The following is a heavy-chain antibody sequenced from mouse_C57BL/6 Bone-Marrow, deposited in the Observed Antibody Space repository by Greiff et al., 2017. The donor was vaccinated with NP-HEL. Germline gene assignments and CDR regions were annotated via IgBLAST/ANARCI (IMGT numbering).Heavy chain of an antibody. CDR2: IHPSDSDT. D-gene: IGHD1-1*01. V-gene: IGHV1-74*01. Sequence: QVQLQQPGAELVKPGASVKVSCKASGYTFTSYWMHWVKQRPGQGLEWIGRIHPSDSDTNYNQKFKGKATLTVDKSSSTAYMQLSSLTSEDSAVYYCAIWHYYGSSPWFAYWGQGTLVTVSA. CDR1: GYTFTSYW. CDR3: AIWHYYGSSPWFAY. J-gene: IGHJ3*01.